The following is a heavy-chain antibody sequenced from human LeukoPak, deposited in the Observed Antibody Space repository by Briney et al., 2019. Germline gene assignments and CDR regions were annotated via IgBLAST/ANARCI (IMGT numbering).Heavy chain of an antibody. Sequence: NPSETLSLTCTISGGSLGSNYWSWIRQPAGKGLEWIGRIHASGTTNYDPSLKRRVTMSVDTSKNQFSLKLSSVTAADTAVYYCASFTRSYCSSTSCPPFDYWGQGTLVTVSS. D-gene: IGHD2-2*01. J-gene: IGHJ4*02. V-gene: IGHV4-4*07. CDR2: IHASGTT. CDR1: GGSLGSNY. CDR3: ASFTRSYCSSTSCPPFDY.